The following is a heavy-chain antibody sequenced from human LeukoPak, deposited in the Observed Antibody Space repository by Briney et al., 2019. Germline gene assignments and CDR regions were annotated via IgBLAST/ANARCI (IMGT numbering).Heavy chain of an antibody. J-gene: IGHJ5*02. Sequence: GGSLRLSCAASGFTFSSYAMHWVRQAPGKGLEWVSGISWNSGSIGYADSVKGRFTISRDNAKKSLYLQMNSLRAEDTAVYYCGKVLTSPTNRFHPWGQGNLV. V-gene: IGHV3-48*04. CDR2: ISWNSGSI. CDR1: GFTFSSYA. CDR3: GKVLTSPTNRFHP.